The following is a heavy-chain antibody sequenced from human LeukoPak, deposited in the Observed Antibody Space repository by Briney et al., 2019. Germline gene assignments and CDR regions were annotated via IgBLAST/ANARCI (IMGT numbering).Heavy chain of an antibody. CDR3: ARVIGGDYDFWSGYPYYFDY. CDR1: GFTFSSYA. D-gene: IGHD3-3*01. Sequence: PGGSLRLSCAASGFTFSSYAMHWVRQAPGKGLEWVAVISYDGSNKYYADSVKGRFTISRDNSKNTLYLQMNSLRAEDTAVYYCARVIGGDYDFWSGYPYYFDYWGQGTLVTVSS. V-gene: IGHV3-30-3*01. CDR2: ISYDGSNK. J-gene: IGHJ4*02.